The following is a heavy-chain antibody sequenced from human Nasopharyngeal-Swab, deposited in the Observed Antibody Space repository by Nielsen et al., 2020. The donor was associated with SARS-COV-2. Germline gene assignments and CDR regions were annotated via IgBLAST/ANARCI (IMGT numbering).Heavy chain of an antibody. V-gene: IGHV3-48*03. CDR3: TTDDPGIREFAH. CDR2: ISRFAGTI. D-gene: IGHD3-10*01. J-gene: IGHJ4*02. Sequence: GGSLRLSCVVSGLTFSSDEMNWVREAPGKGLEGVSHISRFAGTIWYADSVKGRFTISRDNAKNSMYLQMNSLTADDTGVYYCTTDDPGIREFAHWGQGTLVTVSS. CDR1: GLTFSSDE.